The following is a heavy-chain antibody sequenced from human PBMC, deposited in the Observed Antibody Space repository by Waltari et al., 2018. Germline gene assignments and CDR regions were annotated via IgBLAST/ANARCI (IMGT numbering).Heavy chain of an antibody. J-gene: IGHJ4*02. CDR3: ARATGAGYPFDY. V-gene: IGHV1-2*06. CDR1: GYTFPGYY. D-gene: IGHD1-1*01. CDR2: INPTSVGT. Sequence: QVQLVQSGAEVKKPGASVKVSCKASGYTFPGYYMHWVRQAPGKGLEWMGRINPTSVGTNYAKKFQGRVTMTRDTSISTAYMELSRLRSDDTAVYYCARATGAGYPFDYWGQGTLVTVSS.